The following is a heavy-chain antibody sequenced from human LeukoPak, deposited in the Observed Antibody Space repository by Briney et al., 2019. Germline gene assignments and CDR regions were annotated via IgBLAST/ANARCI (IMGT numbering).Heavy chain of an antibody. V-gene: IGHV3-9*01. Sequence: GGSLRLSCAASGFTFSSYAMSWVRQAPGKGLEWVSGISWSSGNIGYADSVKGRFTISRDNAKNSLYLQMNSLRAEDTALYYCASVRYNSGWYYFDYWGQGTLVTVSS. CDR1: GFTFSSYA. CDR2: ISWSSGNI. D-gene: IGHD6-19*01. J-gene: IGHJ4*02. CDR3: ASVRYNSGWYYFDY.